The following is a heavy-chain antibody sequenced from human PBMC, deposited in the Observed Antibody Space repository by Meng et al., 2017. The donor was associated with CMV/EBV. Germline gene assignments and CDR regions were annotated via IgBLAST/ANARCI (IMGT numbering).Heavy chain of an antibody. Sequence: GGSLRLSCATSGFTFSRYNMNWVRHAPGKGLEGISYISTSSSTIYYADSVKGRFTISRDNARNSLYLQMDSLTAEDTAVYYCARDFVLGQWLAPLDRWGQGTLVTVSS. D-gene: IGHD6-19*01. CDR2: ISTSSSTI. V-gene: IGHV3-48*04. CDR3: ARDFVLGQWLAPLDR. CDR1: GFTFSRYN. J-gene: IGHJ4*02.